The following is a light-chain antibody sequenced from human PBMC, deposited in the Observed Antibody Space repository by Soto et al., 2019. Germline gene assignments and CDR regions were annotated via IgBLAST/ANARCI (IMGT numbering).Light chain of an antibody. V-gene: IGKV3-20*01. J-gene: IGKJ3*01. CDR3: QQYGXLPRT. CDR2: GAS. CDR1: QSVSSSY. Sequence: EIVLTESPGTLSLSPGEKATLSCRASQSVSSSYLAWYQQKPGQAPRLLIYGASSRATGIPDRFSGSGSGTDFTLTISRLEPEDFAVFYCQQYGXLPRTFGPGXKVDIK.